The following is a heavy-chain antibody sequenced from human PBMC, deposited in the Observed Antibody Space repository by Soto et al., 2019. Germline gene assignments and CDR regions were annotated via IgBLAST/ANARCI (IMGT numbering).Heavy chain of an antibody. CDR3: ARVICSGGSCYSLRGMDV. Sequence: SVKVSCKASGGTFSSYTISWVRQAPGQGLEWMGRIIPILGIANYAQKFQGRVTITADKSTSTAYMKLSSLRSEDTAVYYCARVICSGGSCYSLRGMDVWAQGTTVTVSS. CDR2: IIPILGIA. J-gene: IGHJ6*02. V-gene: IGHV1-69*02. CDR1: GGTFSSYT. D-gene: IGHD2-15*01.